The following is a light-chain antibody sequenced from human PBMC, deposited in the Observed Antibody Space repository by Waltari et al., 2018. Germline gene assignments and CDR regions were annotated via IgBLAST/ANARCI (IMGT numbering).Light chain of an antibody. CDR2: DVS. V-gene: IGLV2-11*01. Sequence: QSALTQPRPFSGSPGQSVTLSCTGTSSAVGCYNYVPWYQPHPGKAPKLMIYDVSKRPSGVPDRFSGSKSGNTASLTISGLQAEDEADYYCCSYAGSYTYVFGTGTKVTVL. J-gene: IGLJ1*01. CDR3: CSYAGSYTYV. CDR1: SSAVGCYNY.